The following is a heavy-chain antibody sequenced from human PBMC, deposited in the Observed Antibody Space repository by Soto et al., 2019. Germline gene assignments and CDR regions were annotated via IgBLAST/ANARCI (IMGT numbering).Heavy chain of an antibody. CDR2: ISYDGSNK. J-gene: IGHJ5*02. D-gene: IGHD3-22*01. Sequence: LRLSCAASGFTFSSYAMHWVRQAPGKGLEWVAVISYDGSNKYYADSVKGRFTISRDNSKNTLYLQMNSLRAEDTAVYYCARGDKYYYDSSGPAVDPWGQGTRVTVSS. CDR3: ARGDKYYYDSSGPAVDP. V-gene: IGHV3-30-3*01. CDR1: GFTFSSYA.